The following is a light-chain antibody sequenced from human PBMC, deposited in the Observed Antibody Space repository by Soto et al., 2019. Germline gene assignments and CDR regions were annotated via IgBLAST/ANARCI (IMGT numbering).Light chain of an antibody. CDR2: GAS. J-gene: IGKJ4*01. Sequence: EIVLTQSPDTLSLSPGERATLSCRASQSVSSSSLAWYQQKPGQAPRLLIYGASSRATGTPDRFSGSGSGTDFTLTISRLEPEDFAVYYCQQYGSSPLTFGGGTKVDIK. CDR3: QQYGSSPLT. V-gene: IGKV3-20*01. CDR1: QSVSSSS.